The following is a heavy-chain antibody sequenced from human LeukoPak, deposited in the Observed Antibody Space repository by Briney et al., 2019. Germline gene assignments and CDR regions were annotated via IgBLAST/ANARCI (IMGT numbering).Heavy chain of an antibody. J-gene: IGHJ4*02. Sequence: SETLSLTCTVSGGSVSDYYWSWIRQSPGKGLEWIGYIYYTGSTSYNPSLRSRVTMSADTSKNQFSLKLSSVTAADTAVYYCATPPTVTRNYWGQGTLVTVSS. D-gene: IGHD4-17*01. CDR3: ATPPTVTRNY. V-gene: IGHV4-59*02. CDR1: GGSVSDYY. CDR2: IYYTGST.